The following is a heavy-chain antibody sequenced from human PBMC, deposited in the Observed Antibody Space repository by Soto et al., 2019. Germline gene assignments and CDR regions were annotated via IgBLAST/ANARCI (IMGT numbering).Heavy chain of an antibody. CDR3: AREGVSSRWYNYYGMDV. CDR1: GGSISSYY. CDR2: IYYSGST. V-gene: IGHV4-59*01. D-gene: IGHD6-13*01. Sequence: SETLSLTCTVSGGSISSYYWSWIRQPPGKGLEWIGYIYYSGSTNYNPSLKSRVTISVDTSKNQFSLKLSSVTAADTAVYYCAREGVSSRWYNYYGMDVWGQGTTVTVSS. J-gene: IGHJ6*02.